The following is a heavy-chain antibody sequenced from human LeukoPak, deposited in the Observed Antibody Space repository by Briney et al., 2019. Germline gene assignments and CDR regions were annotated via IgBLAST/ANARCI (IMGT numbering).Heavy chain of an antibody. D-gene: IGHD3-10*01. V-gene: IGHV1-18*01. Sequence: ASVKVSCKASGYTFTNYGVSWVRQAPGQGLEGMGWISAYNGKTNYAQRLQGRVTMTTDTSTSTAYMELRGLRSDDTAVYYCARGGSIADAFDMWGQGTMVTVSS. CDR1: GYTFTNYG. CDR2: ISAYNGKT. J-gene: IGHJ3*02. CDR3: ARGGSIADAFDM.